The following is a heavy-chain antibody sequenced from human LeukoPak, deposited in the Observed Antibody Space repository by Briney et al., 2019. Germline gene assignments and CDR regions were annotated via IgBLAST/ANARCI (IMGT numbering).Heavy chain of an antibody. CDR3: ARTTMVRGTYYMDV. CDR2: IYYSGYT. D-gene: IGHD3-10*01. J-gene: IGHJ6*03. Sequence: SETLSLTCTVSGGSISSYYWSWIRQPPGKGLEWIGYIYYSGYTNYNPSLKSRVTISVDTSKNQFSLKMRPVTAADTAVYYCARTTMVRGTYYMDVWGKGTTVTISS. CDR1: GGSISSYY. V-gene: IGHV4-59*12.